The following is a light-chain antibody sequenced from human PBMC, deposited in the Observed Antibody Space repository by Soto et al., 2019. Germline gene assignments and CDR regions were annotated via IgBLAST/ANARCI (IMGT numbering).Light chain of an antibody. J-gene: IGKJ4*01. Sequence: DIVMTQSPDSLAVSLGERATINCKSSQSVLYSSNNKNYLAWYQQKPGQPPKLLIYWASTRETGVPDRFSGSGSGKDFTLTISSLQAEDVAVYYCQQYYTNALTFGGGTKV. CDR1: QSVLYSSNNKNY. CDR3: QQYYTNALT. CDR2: WAS. V-gene: IGKV4-1*01.